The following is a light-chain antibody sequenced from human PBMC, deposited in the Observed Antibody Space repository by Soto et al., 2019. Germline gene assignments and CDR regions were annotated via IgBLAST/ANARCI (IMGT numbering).Light chain of an antibody. V-gene: IGLV2-14*03. CDR1: SSDVGGYNF. CDR2: DVS. J-gene: IGLJ2*01. Sequence: QAVVTQPASVSGSPGQSITISCTGTSSDVGGYNFVSWYQQHPGKAPKLIIYDVSNRPSGVSDRFSGSKSGNTASLTISGLQAEDEADYYCNSYASSSTLPFGGGTKVTVL. CDR3: NSYASSSTLP.